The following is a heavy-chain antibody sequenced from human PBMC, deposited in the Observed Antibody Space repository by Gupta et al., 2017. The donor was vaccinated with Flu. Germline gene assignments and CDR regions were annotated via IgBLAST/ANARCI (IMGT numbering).Heavy chain of an antibody. J-gene: IGHJ4*02. CDR2: ISGSGRST. CDR3: AKDRTPRDHIAVADAMDD. D-gene: IGHD6-19*01. V-gene: IGHV3-23*01. Sequence: GKGLEGVAAISGSGRSTLYAESVKGRFSISRDNPKNTLYVQTNSLRVDDSAVYYCAKDRTPRDHIAVADAMDDWGQGTLVTVSS.